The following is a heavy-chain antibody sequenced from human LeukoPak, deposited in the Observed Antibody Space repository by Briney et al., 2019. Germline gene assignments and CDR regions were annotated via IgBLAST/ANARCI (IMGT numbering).Heavy chain of an antibody. CDR2: IYYGGST. J-gene: IGHJ5*02. Sequence: SETLSLTCTVSGGSISSGGYYCSWIRQHPGKGLEWVGYIYYGGSTYYNPSLKSRVTISVDTSKNQFSLKLTSVTAADTAVYYCARGGGGNSAWFDPWAREPWSPSPQ. CDR1: GGSISSGGYY. D-gene: IGHD4-23*01. V-gene: IGHV4-31*03. CDR3: ARGGGGNSAWFDP.